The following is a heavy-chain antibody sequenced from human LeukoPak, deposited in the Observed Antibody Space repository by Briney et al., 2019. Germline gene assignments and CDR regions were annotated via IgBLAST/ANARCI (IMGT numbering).Heavy chain of an antibody. CDR2: INPNSGGT. D-gene: IGHD2-2*01. V-gene: IGHV1-2*04. J-gene: IGHJ4*02. Sequence: ASVKVSCKAPGYTFTGYYMHWVRQAPGQGLEWVGWINPNSGGTNYAQKFQGWVTTTRDTSISTAYMELSRLRSDDTAVYYCARGAALFDIVVVPAAIPFDYWGQGTLVTVSS. CDR3: ARGAALFDIVVVPAAIPFDY. CDR1: GYTFTGYY.